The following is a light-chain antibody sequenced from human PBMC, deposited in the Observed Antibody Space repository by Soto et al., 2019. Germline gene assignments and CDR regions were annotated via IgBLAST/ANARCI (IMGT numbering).Light chain of an antibody. CDR3: LQDYSYLGLT. Sequence: AIQMTQSPSSLSASVGDRVTITCRASQGIRNDLGWYQQKPGKAPNLLMYAVSSLKSGVPSTFSGSVSGTDFTLTINSLQPEDFATYYCLQDYSYLGLTFGGGTKVEI. CDR2: AVS. J-gene: IGKJ4*01. CDR1: QGIRND. V-gene: IGKV1-6*01.